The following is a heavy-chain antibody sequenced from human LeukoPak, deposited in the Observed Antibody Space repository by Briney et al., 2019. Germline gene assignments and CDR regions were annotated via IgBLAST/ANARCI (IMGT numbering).Heavy chain of an antibody. CDR1: GASVSGSPYY. V-gene: IGHV4-61*01. J-gene: IGHJ4*02. Sequence: SETLSLTCTVSGASVSGSPYYWSWIRQPPGKGLEWIGYIDYSGSTNYNPSLKSRVTISVDTSKNQFSLKLSSVTAADTAVYYCARGGYNIWEYYFGYWGQGTLVTVSS. CDR2: IDYSGST. CDR3: ARGGYNIWEYYFGY. D-gene: IGHD5-24*01.